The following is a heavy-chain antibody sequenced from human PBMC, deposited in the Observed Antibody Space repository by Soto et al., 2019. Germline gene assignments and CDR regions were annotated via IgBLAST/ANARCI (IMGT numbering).Heavy chain of an antibody. J-gene: IGHJ6*03. CDR2: ISGSGGST. CDR1: GFSFSSYD. D-gene: IGHD3-3*01. CDR3: AKVYNKGYDFWSGYPQGMDV. Sequence: EESLRLYCATSGFSFSSYDMNWVRQAPGKGLEWVSAISGSGGSTYYADSVKGRFTISRDNSKNTLYLQMNRLRAEDTAVYYCAKVYNKGYDFWSGYPQGMDVWGKGTTVTVSS. V-gene: IGHV3-23*01.